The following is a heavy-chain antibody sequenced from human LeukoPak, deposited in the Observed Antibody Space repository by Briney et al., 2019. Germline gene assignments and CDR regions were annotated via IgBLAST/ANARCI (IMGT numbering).Heavy chain of an antibody. D-gene: IGHD5-18*01. CDR1: GFTFNGYG. V-gene: IGHV3-48*04. Sequence: GGSLRLSCAASGFTFNGYGMNWVRQAPGKGLEWVSYISSSSTTVYSADSVRGRFTISRDNAKNSLYLLMNSLRAEDTAVYYCARAYGYTLPFDYWGQGTLVTVSS. CDR3: ARAYGYTLPFDY. CDR2: ISSSSTTV. J-gene: IGHJ4*02.